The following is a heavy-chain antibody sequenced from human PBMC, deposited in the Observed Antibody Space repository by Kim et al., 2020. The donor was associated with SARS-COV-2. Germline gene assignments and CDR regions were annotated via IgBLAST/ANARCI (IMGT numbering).Heavy chain of an antibody. D-gene: IGHD1-26*01. Sequence: DSVKGRFTISRDNAKNSLYLQMNSLRAEDTAVYYCARGRIVGASSDAFDIWGQGTMVTVSS. J-gene: IGHJ3*02. CDR3: ARGRIVGASSDAFDI. V-gene: IGHV3-11*05.